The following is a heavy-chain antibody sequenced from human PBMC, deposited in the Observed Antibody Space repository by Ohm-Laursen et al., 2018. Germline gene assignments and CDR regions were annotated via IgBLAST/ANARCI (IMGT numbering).Heavy chain of an antibody. D-gene: IGHD3-22*01. V-gene: IGHV3-7*01. CDR2: IKQDGSEK. CDR3: ARSGNYYDSSGYPNYYYYGMDV. CDR1: GFTFSSYG. J-gene: IGHJ6*02. Sequence: SLRLSCSASGFTFSSYGMRWVRQAPGKGLEWVANIKQDGSEKYYVDSVKGRFTISRDNAKNSLYLQMNSLRAEDTAVYYCARSGNYYDSSGYPNYYYYGMDVWGQGTTVTVSS.